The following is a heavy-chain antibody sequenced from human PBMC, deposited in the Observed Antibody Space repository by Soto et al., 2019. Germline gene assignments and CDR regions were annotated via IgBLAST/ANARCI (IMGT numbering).Heavy chain of an antibody. V-gene: IGHV1-2*04. D-gene: IGHD3-22*01. CDR3: ARGGAPPGGRIFFSGYNY. CDR1: GYTFTGYY. Sequence: GASVKVSCKASGYTFTGYYMHWVRQAPGQGPEWMGWINPNSGGTNYAQKFQGWVTMTRDTSISTAYMELSRLRSDDTAVYYCARGGAPPGGRIFFSGYNYWGQGTLVTVSS. J-gene: IGHJ4*02. CDR2: INPNSGGT.